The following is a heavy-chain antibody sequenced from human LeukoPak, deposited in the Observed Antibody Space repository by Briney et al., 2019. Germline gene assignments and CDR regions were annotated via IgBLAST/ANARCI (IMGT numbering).Heavy chain of an antibody. CDR2: ITSSGGST. CDR1: GFTFSSYA. Sequence: HPGGSLRLSCAASGFTFSSYAMSWVRQAPGKGLEWVSTITSSGGSTYYADSVKGRFTVSRGNSKNTLFLQTNSLRAEDTAVYYCAKGSLTIWYAFDIWGQGTMVTVSS. V-gene: IGHV3-23*01. CDR3: AKGSLTIWYAFDI. J-gene: IGHJ3*02. D-gene: IGHD2-8*02.